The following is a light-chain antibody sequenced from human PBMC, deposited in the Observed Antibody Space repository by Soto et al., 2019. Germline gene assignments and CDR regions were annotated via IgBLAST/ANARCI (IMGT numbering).Light chain of an antibody. CDR3: VLYMGRGISV. CDR1: SGSVSTNYY. V-gene: IGLV8-61*01. J-gene: IGLJ2*01. Sequence: QAVVTQEPSLSVSPGGTVTLTCGLSSGSVSTNYYPIWYQQTPGQTPRTLVYNTNNRSSGVPDRFSGSILGNKAALTIPGAQADDESDYYCVLYMGRGISVFGGGTKLTVL. CDR2: NTN.